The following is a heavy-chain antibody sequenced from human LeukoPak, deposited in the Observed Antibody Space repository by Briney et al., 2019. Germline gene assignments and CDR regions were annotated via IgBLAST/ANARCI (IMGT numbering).Heavy chain of an antibody. V-gene: IGHV3-30*18. J-gene: IGHJ4*02. CDR3: AKDHPGAMVRGVPDY. Sequence: GGSLRLSCAASGFTFSSYGMHWVRQAPGKGLQWVAVISYDGSNKYYADSVKGRFTISRDNSKNTLYLQMNSLRAEDTAVYYCAKDHPGAMVRGVPDYWGQGTLVTVSS. D-gene: IGHD3-10*01. CDR2: ISYDGSNK. CDR1: GFTFSSYG.